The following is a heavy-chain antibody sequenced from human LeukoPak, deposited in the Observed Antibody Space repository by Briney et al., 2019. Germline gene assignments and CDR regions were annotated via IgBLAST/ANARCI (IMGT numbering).Heavy chain of an antibody. D-gene: IGHD3-22*01. J-gene: IGHJ4*02. CDR3: ARRYYYDSSGYYHY. CDR2: IIPIFGTA. Sequence: SVKVSCKSSGGTFSSYAISWVRQAPGQGLEWMGGIIPIFGTANYAQKFQGRVTITADESTSTAYMELSSLRSEDTAVYYCARRYYYDSSGYYHYWGQGTLVTVSS. CDR1: GGTFSSYA. V-gene: IGHV1-69*01.